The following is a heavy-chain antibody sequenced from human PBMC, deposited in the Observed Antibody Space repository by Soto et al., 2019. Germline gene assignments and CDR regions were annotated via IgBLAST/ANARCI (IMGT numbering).Heavy chain of an antibody. V-gene: IGHV3-30*03. J-gene: IGHJ4*02. Sequence: QVQLVESGGGVVQPGRSLRLSCAASGFTFSSYGMHWVRQAPGKGLEWVAVISYDGSNKYYADSVKGRFTISRDNSKNTLYLQMNSLRAEDTAVYYCASPYCSGGSCYFDYWGQGTLFTVSS. CDR1: GFTFSSYG. CDR3: ASPYCSGGSCYFDY. D-gene: IGHD2-15*01. CDR2: ISYDGSNK.